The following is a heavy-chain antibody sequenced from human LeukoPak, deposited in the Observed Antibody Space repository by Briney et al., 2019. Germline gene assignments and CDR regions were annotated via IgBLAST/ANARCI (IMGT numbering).Heavy chain of an antibody. V-gene: IGHV4-4*02. CDR3: QTYYYDSSGYSDDY. J-gene: IGHJ4*02. D-gene: IGHD3-22*01. Sequence: PSETLSLTCAVSGGSISSSNWWSWVRQPPGKGLEWIGEIYHSGSTNYNPSLKSRVTISVDKSKNQFSLKLSSVTAADTAVYYCQTYYYDSSGYSDDYWGQGNQFTLSS. CDR1: GGSISSSNW. CDR2: IYHSGST.